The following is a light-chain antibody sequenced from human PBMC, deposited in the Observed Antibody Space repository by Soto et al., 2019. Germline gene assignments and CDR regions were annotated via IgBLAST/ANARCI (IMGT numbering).Light chain of an antibody. V-gene: IGLV1-40*01. CDR2: ANI. J-gene: IGLJ1*01. Sequence: QSVLTQPPSVSGAPGQRVTISCTGSRSNIGAGYDVHWYQQLPGTAPKLLIFANIKRPSGVPDRFSGSKSGTSASLAITGLRAEDEADYYCQSYDSSLSGYVFGTGTKLTVL. CDR3: QSYDSSLSGYV. CDR1: RSNIGAGYD.